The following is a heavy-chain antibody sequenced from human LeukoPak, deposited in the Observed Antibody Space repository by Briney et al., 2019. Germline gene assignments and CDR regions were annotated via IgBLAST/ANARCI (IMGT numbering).Heavy chain of an antibody. Sequence: GRSLRLSCAASGFTFSSYAMHWVRQAPGKGLEWVAVISYDGSNKYYADSVKGRFTISRDNSKNTLYLQMNSLRAEDTAVYYCARDLRPQYYYDSSGYSPPDYWGQGTLVTVSS. CDR3: ARDLRPQYYYDSSGYSPPDY. CDR2: ISYDGSNK. V-gene: IGHV3-30-3*01. CDR1: GFTFSSYA. J-gene: IGHJ4*02. D-gene: IGHD3-22*01.